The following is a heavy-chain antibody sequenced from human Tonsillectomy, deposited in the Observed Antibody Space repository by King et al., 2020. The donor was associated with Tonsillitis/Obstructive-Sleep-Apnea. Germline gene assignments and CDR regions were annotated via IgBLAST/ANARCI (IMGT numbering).Heavy chain of an antibody. CDR3: ARGYCSGGSCYSGPDFDY. J-gene: IGHJ4*02. V-gene: IGHV3-30*01. D-gene: IGHD2-15*01. Sequence: VQLVESGGGVVQPGRSLRLSCAASGFTFSSYAMHWVRQAPGKGLEWVAVISYDGSNKYYADSVKGRFTISRDNSKNTLYLQMNSLRAEDTAVYYCARGYCSGGSCYSGPDFDYWGQGTLVTVSS. CDR1: GFTFSSYA. CDR2: ISYDGSNK.